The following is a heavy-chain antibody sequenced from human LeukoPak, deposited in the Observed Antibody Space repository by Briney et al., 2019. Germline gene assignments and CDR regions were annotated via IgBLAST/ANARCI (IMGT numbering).Heavy chain of an antibody. CDR2: IYYSGST. V-gene: IGHV4-31*03. J-gene: IGHJ5*02. D-gene: IGHD1-26*01. Sequence: SETLSLTCTVSGGSISSGGYYWSWIRQHPGKGLEWIGYIYYSGSTYYNPSLKSRVTISVDTSKNQFSLKLSSVTAADTAVYYCARRELNWFDPWSQGTLVTVSS. CDR1: GGSISSGGYY. CDR3: ARRELNWFDP.